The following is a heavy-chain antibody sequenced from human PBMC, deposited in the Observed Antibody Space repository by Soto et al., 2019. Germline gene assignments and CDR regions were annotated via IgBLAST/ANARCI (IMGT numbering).Heavy chain of an antibody. J-gene: IGHJ6*02. D-gene: IGHD3-22*01. V-gene: IGHV3-23*01. Sequence: PGGSLRLSCAASGFTFSTFDMTWVRQAPGKGLEWVSLIRGNDGSTHYADCVKGRFAISRDNSRNTLYLQMNSLRAEDTAVYYCAKVYNSSGYYCMDVWGQGTTVTVSS. CDR2: IRGNDGST. CDR1: GFTFSTFD. CDR3: AKVYNSSGYYCMDV.